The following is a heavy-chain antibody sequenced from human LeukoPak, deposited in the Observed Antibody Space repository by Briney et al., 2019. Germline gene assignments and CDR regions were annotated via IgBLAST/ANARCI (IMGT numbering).Heavy chain of an antibody. V-gene: IGHV4-34*01. J-gene: IGHJ4*02. Sequence: GSLRLSCAASGFTFSSYEMNWVRQPPGKGLEWIGEVNHSGSTNYNPALKSRATISVDTSKNQFSLKLSSVTAADTAVYYCARVSWFDELPNYWGQGTLVSVSS. CDR1: GFTFSSYE. CDR3: ARVSWFDELPNY. D-gene: IGHD3-10*01. CDR2: VNHSGST.